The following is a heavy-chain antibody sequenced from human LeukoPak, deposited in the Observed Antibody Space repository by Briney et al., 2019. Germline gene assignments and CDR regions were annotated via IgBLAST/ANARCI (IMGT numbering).Heavy chain of an antibody. CDR2: ISDADGSIT. J-gene: IGHJ4*02. D-gene: IGHD2-15*01. Sequence: GGSLRLSCAASGFTLSSYWLHWVRQAPGKGLVWVSRISDADGSITDYADSVRGRFTISRDTAKNTLYLEMNRLGAEDTAVYYCARDLSGYSDYWGQGTPVTVSS. V-gene: IGHV3-74*01. CDR3: ARDLSGYSDY. CDR1: GFTLSSYW.